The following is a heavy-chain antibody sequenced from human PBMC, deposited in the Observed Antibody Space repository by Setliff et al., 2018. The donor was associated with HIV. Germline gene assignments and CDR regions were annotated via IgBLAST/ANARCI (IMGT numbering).Heavy chain of an antibody. J-gene: IGHJ3*02. V-gene: IGHV3-30*02. D-gene: IGHD6-25*01. Sequence: GGSLRLSCAASGFIFSDHVMHWVRQAPGKGLEWVAFIRHDGSNKYYADSVKGRVSISRDNSKNTVDLQMNNLRPEDTAVYYCAKDGDYRSGDYDAFDIWGQGTMGTVSS. CDR1: GFIFSDHV. CDR3: AKDGDYRSGDYDAFDI. CDR2: IRHDGSNK.